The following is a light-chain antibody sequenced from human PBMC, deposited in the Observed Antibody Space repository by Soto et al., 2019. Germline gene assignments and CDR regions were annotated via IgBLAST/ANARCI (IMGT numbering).Light chain of an antibody. CDR3: QQYGSSPPYT. CDR2: AAS. J-gene: IGKJ2*01. Sequence: DMVLTQSPGTLSLSPGERATLSCRASRSFASSYLGWYQQKPGQAPRLLLYAASKRATGIPDRFSGSGSGTDVTLTINRLEPEDSAVYYGQQYGSSPPYTFGQGPKVEI. CDR1: RSFASSY. V-gene: IGKV3-20*01.